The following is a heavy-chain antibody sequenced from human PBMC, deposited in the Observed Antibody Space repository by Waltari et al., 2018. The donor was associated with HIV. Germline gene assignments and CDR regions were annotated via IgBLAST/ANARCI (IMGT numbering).Heavy chain of an antibody. Sequence: EVQLVESGGGSVQPGGSLRLSCDASGFPFTSYWMHWVRQVPGKGLVWVARINGDGGRTSYADSVKGRFTISRDNAKNTLDLQMTRLGAEDTAVYYCARGQFFYDSCFDYWGQGTLVTVSS. CDR1: GFPFTSYW. CDR3: ARGQFFYDSCFDY. D-gene: IGHD3-22*01. CDR2: INGDGGRT. J-gene: IGHJ4*02. V-gene: IGHV3-74*01.